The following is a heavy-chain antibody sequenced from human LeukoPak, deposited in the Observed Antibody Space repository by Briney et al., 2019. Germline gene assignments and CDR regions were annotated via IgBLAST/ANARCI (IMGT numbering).Heavy chain of an antibody. J-gene: IGHJ6*03. Sequence: SETLSLTCAVHGGSFSVYYWSWIRHPPGKGLEWIGEINHSGSTNYNPSLKSRVTISVDTSKNQFSLKLSSVTAADTAVYYCARGTTGYSSSWYPRPHYYYMDVWGKGTKVTVSS. V-gene: IGHV4-34*01. D-gene: IGHD6-13*01. CDR3: ARGTTGYSSSWYPRPHYYYMDV. CDR2: INHSGST. CDR1: GGSFSVYY.